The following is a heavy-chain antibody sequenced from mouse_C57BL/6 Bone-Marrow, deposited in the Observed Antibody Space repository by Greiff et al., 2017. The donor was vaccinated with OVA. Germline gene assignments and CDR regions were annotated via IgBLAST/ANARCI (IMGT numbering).Heavy chain of an antibody. V-gene: IGHV5-9-1*02. CDR1: GFTFSSYA. Sequence: EVKVVESGEGLVKPGGSLKLSCAASGFTFSSYAMSWVRQTPEKRLEWVAYISSGGDYIYYADTVKGRFTISRDNARNTLYLQMSSLKSEDTAMYYCTSTGAWFAYWGQGTLVTVSA. D-gene: IGHD1-1*01. CDR3: TSTGAWFAY. J-gene: IGHJ3*01. CDR2: ISSGGDYI.